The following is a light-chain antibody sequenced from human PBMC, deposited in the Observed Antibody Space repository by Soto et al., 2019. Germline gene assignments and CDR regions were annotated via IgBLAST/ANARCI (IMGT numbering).Light chain of an antibody. V-gene: IGKV1-27*01. Sequence: DIQVTQAASSLSESLGDRVTITCRASQGIGVYLAWFQQKPGNAPKLLIYAASTLQSGVPSRFSGSGSGTDFTLTVSSLQPEDVATYYCQKYNSAPLTFGGGTKVDIK. CDR3: QKYNSAPLT. CDR1: QGIGVY. J-gene: IGKJ4*01. CDR2: AAS.